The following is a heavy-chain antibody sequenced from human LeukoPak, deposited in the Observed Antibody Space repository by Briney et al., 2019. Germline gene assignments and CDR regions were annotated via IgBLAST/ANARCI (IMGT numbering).Heavy chain of an antibody. CDR3: ARGPRTVVRGVTGDY. V-gene: IGHV1-8*01. CDR1: GYTFTSYD. D-gene: IGHD3-10*01. Sequence: ASVKVSCKASGYTFTSYDINWVRQATGQGLEWMGWMNPNSGNTGYAQKFQGRVTMTRNTSISTAYMELSSLRSEDTALYYCARGPRTVVRGVTGDYWGQGTLVTVSS. J-gene: IGHJ4*02. CDR2: MNPNSGNT.